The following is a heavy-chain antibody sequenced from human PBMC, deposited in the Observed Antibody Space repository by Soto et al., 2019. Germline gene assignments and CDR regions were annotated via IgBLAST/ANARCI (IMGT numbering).Heavy chain of an antibody. CDR3: TKETQANLGTGGFDH. V-gene: IGHV3-9*01. CDR2: ISWNRDNV. CDR1: GFTFDDYA. Sequence: GGSLRLSCTASGFTFDDYAMHWVRQAPGKGLEWVSGISWNRDNVAYADSVEGRFTISRDNARNSLYLQLDNLRPEDTALYYCTKETQANLGTGGFDHWGQGTLVTVSS. D-gene: IGHD3-16*01. J-gene: IGHJ4*02.